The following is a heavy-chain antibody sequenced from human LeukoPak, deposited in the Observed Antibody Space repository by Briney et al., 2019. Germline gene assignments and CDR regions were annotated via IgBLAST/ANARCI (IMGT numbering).Heavy chain of an antibody. D-gene: IGHD3-10*01. CDR2: ISDSGGST. CDR3: AKRGVVIRVILVGFHKQAYYFDS. V-gene: IGHV3-23*01. CDR1: GITLSNYG. Sequence: GGSLRLSCAASGITLSNYGMSWVRQAPGKGLEWVAGISDSGGSTKYADSVKGRFTISRDNPKNTLYLQMNSLRVEDTAVYFCAKRGVVIRVILVGFHKQAYYFDSWGQGALVTVSS. J-gene: IGHJ4*02.